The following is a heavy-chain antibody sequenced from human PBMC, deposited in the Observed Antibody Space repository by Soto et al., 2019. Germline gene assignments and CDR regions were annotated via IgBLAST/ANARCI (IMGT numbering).Heavy chain of an antibody. CDR2: IIPILGIA. CDR3: ARDLTYGSGPI. D-gene: IGHD3-10*01. V-gene: IGHV1-69*04. J-gene: IGHJ6*04. CDR1: GGTFSSYT. Sequence: GASVKVSCKASGGTFSSYTISWVRQAPGQGLEWMGRIIPILGIANYAQKFQGRVTITADKSTSTAYMELSSLRSEDTAVYYCARDLTYGSGPIWGKGTKVTVSS.